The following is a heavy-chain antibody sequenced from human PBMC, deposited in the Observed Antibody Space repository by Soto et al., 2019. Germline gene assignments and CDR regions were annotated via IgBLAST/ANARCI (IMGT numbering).Heavy chain of an antibody. CDR1: GYSFTTYW. CDR3: ARRDAPDGLRNHYGMDV. V-gene: IGHV5-51*01. CDR2: VFPGDSDT. Sequence: GESLKISCKASGYSFTTYWIAWVRQRPGKGLEWMGIVFPGDSDTKYSPSFEGQVTISADMSTRTAYLQWSSLKASDTAMYYCARRDAPDGLRNHYGMDVWGQGTTVTV. J-gene: IGHJ6*02. D-gene: IGHD2-2*01.